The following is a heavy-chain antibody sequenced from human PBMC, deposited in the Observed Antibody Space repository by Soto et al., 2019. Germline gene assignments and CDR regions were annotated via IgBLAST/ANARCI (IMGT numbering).Heavy chain of an antibody. Sequence: SETLSLTXTVSDGSISNFYWSWIRQPPGKGLEWIGYISSSRNTNYNPSLKSRVSISVDTSKTQFSLNLTSVTAADTAVYYCARAPMVLTRSYFDSWGQGTPVTVSS. V-gene: IGHV4-59*01. J-gene: IGHJ4*02. CDR1: DGSISNFY. D-gene: IGHD2-8*01. CDR2: ISSSRNT. CDR3: ARAPMVLTRSYFDS.